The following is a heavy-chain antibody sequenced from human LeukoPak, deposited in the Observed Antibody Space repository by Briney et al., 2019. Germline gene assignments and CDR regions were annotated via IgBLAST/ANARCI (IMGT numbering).Heavy chain of an antibody. CDR2: ISGSGGST. D-gene: IGHD6-13*01. CDR3: AKSPPRIAAAGTGNDY. Sequence: RTGGSLRLSCAASGFTFSDYYMSWIRQAPGKGLEWVSAISGSGGSTYYADSVKGRFTISRDNSKNTLYLQMNSLRAEDTAVYYCAKSPPRIAAAGTGNDYWGQGTLVTVSS. V-gene: IGHV3-23*01. CDR1: GFTFSDYY. J-gene: IGHJ4*02.